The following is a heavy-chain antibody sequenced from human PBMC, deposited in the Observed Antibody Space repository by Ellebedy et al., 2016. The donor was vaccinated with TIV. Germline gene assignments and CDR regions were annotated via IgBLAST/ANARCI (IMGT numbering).Heavy chain of an antibody. CDR3: ARGEYDMIAVAGRGFDP. CDR2: INPSGGST. D-gene: IGHD6-19*01. CDR1: GYTFTSYD. V-gene: IGHV1-46*04. Sequence: AASVKVSCKASGYTFTSYDINWVRQATGQGLEWMGIINPSGGSTTYAQKLQGRVTMTRDTSTSTVYMELSSLRSEDTAVYYCARGEYDMIAVAGRGFDPWGQGTLVTVSS. J-gene: IGHJ5*02.